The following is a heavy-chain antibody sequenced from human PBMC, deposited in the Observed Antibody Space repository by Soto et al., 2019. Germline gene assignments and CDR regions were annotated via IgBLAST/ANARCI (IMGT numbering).Heavy chain of an antibody. J-gene: IGHJ4*02. CDR3: ARVAHRYYFDY. V-gene: IGHV4-59*13. Sequence: PSLTCTVSGGSISSYYWSWIRQPPGKGLEWIGYIYYSGSTKYNPSLKSRVTISVDTSKNQFSLKLSSVTAADTAVYYCARVAHRYYFDYWGQGTQVTVSS. CDR1: GGSISSYY. CDR2: IYYSGST.